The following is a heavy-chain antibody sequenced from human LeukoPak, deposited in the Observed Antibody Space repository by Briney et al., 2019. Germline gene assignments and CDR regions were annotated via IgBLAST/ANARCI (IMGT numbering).Heavy chain of an antibody. D-gene: IGHD3-10*01. Sequence: GGSLRLSCAASGFTVSSNYMSWVRQAPGKGLEWVSVIYSGGTTYYADSVRGRFTISRDNSKNTLYLQINSLRAEDTAVYYCTRDSTYYGSGSYYYWGQGTLVTVSS. CDR1: GFTVSSNY. CDR3: TRDSTYYGSGSYYY. V-gene: IGHV3-53*01. CDR2: IYSGGTT. J-gene: IGHJ4*02.